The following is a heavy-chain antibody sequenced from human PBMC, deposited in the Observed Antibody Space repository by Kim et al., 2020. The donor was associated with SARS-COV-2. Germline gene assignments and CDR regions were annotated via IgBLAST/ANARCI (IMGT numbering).Heavy chain of an antibody. CDR2: IYYSGST. Sequence: SETLSLTCTVSGGSISSYYWSWIRQPPGKELEWIGYIYYSGSTNYNPSLKSRVSISVDSSKNHFSLKLRSVTAADTAVYYCARLHYGSGSYYNWFDHWGQGTLVTVSS. CDR1: GGSISSYY. CDR3: ARLHYGSGSYYNWFDH. V-gene: IGHV4-59*01. J-gene: IGHJ5*02. D-gene: IGHD3-10*01.